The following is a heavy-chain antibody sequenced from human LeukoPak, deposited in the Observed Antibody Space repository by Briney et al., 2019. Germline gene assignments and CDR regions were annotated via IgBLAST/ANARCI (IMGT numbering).Heavy chain of an antibody. Sequence: KPSETLSLTCAVYGGSFSGYYWSWILQPPGKGLEWIGEIKHSGSTNYNPSLKSRVTISVDTSKNQFSLKLSSVTAADTAVYYCARGNHGGYCSSTSCYASSNYYGMDVWGQGTTVTVSS. J-gene: IGHJ6*02. D-gene: IGHD2-2*01. CDR2: IKHSGST. CDR1: GGSFSGYY. CDR3: ARGNHGGYCSSTSCYASSNYYGMDV. V-gene: IGHV4-34*01.